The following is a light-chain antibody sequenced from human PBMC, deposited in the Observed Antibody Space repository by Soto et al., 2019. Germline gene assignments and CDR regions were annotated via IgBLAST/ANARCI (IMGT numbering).Light chain of an antibody. CDR2: AAT. CDR1: QDIRSW. J-gene: IGKJ4*01. V-gene: IGKV1-12*01. CDR3: QQANSFPLT. Sequence: QDIRSWLAWYQQRPGKAPKLLIYAATILQSGVPSRFSGSGSGTTFTLTINNLQPEDFASYFCQQANSFPLTFGGGTKV.